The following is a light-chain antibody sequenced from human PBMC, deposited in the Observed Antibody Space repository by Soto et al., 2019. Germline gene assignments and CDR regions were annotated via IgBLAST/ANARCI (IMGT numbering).Light chain of an antibody. V-gene: IGLV1-40*01. CDR1: SSNIGAGYD. J-gene: IGLJ1*01. CDR3: QSYDSSLSAYV. Sequence: QSVLSHPPSVSFAPGHKVTISCTGSSSNIGAGYDLHWYQQLPGTAPKLLLYGNSNRPSGVPDRFSGSKSGTSASLAITGLQAEDEADYYCQSYDSSLSAYVFGTGTKVTAL. CDR2: GNS.